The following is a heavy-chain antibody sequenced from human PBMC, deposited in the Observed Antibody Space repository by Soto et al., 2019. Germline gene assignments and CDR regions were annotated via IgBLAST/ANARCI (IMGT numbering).Heavy chain of an antibody. Sequence: RLSCAASGFTFSSYAMSWVRQAPGKGLEWVSAISGSGGSTYYADSVKGRFTISRDNSKNTLYLQMNSLRAEDTAVYYCAKDQWGECIVKSLPAYYGMDVWGQGTTVTVSS. CDR2: ISGSGGST. D-gene: IGHD2-15*01. J-gene: IGHJ6*02. CDR3: AKDQWGECIVKSLPAYYGMDV. CDR1: GFTFSSYA. V-gene: IGHV3-23*01.